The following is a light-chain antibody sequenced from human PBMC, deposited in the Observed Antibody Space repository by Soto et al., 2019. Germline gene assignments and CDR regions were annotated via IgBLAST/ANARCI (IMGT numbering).Light chain of an antibody. CDR1: QSVNSN. V-gene: IGKV3-15*01. CDR2: GTS. CDR3: QQYGSSGP. J-gene: IGKJ1*01. Sequence: IVITQSPSTLSVSQGERATLSCRASQSVNSNLAWYQQKPGQAPRLIIYGTSIRATGVPARFSGSGSGTDFPLTISRLEPEDFAVYYCQQYGSSGPFGQGSKVDIK.